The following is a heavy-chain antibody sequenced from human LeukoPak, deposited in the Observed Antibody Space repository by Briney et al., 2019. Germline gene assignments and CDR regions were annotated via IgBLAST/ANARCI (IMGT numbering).Heavy chain of an antibody. J-gene: IGHJ5*02. CDR3: ARARCSSTRCYSGAEYNWFDP. CDR1: GFTVSSNY. D-gene: IGHD2-2*02. Sequence: GGSLRLSCAASGFTVSSNYMSWVRQAPGKGLEWDSIIYSGGSTYYADSVKGRFTISRDNSKNTLYLQMNSLKAEDTAVYYCARARCSSTRCYSGAEYNWFDPWGQGTLVTVSS. CDR2: IYSGGST. V-gene: IGHV3-66*02.